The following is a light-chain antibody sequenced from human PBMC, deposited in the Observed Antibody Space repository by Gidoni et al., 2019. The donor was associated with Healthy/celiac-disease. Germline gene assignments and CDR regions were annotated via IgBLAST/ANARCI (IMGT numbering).Light chain of an antibody. J-gene: IGLJ3*02. CDR1: SSDVGGYNY. CDR3: CSYAGSYTPWV. Sequence: QSALTQPRPVSGSPGQSVTISCTGTSSDVGGYNYASWYQQHPGKAPKLMLYDVSKRPSGVPDRFSGSKSGNTASLTISGLQAEDEADYYCCSYAGSYTPWVFGGGTKLTVL. V-gene: IGLV2-11*01. CDR2: DVS.